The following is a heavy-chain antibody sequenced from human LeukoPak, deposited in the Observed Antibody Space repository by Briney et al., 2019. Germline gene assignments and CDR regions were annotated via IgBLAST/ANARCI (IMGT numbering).Heavy chain of an antibody. V-gene: IGHV4-34*01. D-gene: IGHD1-26*01. CDR2: INHNGST. CDR1: GGSLSGYY. CDR3: AASGSPHYLDY. Sequence: PSETLSLTCPVYGGSLSGYYWSGLRQPPSKGLAWVGEINHNGSTNYNPSLKSRVTISVHTSKKQYYLKLSSVTAADTAVYYCAASGSPHYLDYWRQGTLVSVSS. J-gene: IGHJ4*02.